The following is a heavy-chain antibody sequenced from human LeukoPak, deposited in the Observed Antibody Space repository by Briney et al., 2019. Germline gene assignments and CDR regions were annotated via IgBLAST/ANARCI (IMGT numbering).Heavy chain of an antibody. Sequence: GGSLRLSCAASGFTFSSYSMNWVRQAPGKGLEWVSYISSSSSTIYYADSVKGRFTISRDNAKNSLYLQMNSLRAEDAAVYYCARESAVAGTDFDYWGQGTLVTVSS. J-gene: IGHJ4*02. CDR1: GFTFSSYS. CDR2: ISSSSSTI. V-gene: IGHV3-48*01. CDR3: ARESAVAGTDFDY. D-gene: IGHD6-19*01.